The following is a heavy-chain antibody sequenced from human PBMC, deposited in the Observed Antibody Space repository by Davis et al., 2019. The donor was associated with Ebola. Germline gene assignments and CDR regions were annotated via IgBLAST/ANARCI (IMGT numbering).Heavy chain of an antibody. CDR2: VYWDDDN. CDR1: GFSLKTNGVG. Sequence: SGPTLVKPTQTLTLTCTFSGFSLKTNGVGVGWIRQPARKAPEWLALVYWDDDNRYSPSLKSRLSITKDTSKNQVFLTMNNMYHVDTATYYFAHRRDYCTGGVCYTEAFDIWGQGTMVTVSS. J-gene: IGHJ3*02. V-gene: IGHV2-5*02. CDR3: AHRRDYCTGGVCYTEAFDI. D-gene: IGHD2-8*02.